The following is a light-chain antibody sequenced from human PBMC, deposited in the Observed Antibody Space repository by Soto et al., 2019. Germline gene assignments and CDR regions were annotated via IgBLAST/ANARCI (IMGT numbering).Light chain of an antibody. CDR2: EGS. J-gene: IGLJ2*01. Sequence: QSALTQPASVSGSPGQSITISCTGTSSDVGSYNLVSWYQQHPGKAPKLMIYEGSKRPSGVFNRFSGSKSGNTASLTISGLQAEDEADYYCCSYAGSSAYVVFGGGTKLTVL. V-gene: IGLV2-23*01. CDR1: SSDVGSYNL. CDR3: CSYAGSSAYVV.